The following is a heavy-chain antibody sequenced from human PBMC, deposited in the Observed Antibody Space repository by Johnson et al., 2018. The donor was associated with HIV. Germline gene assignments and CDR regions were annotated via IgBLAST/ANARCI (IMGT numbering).Heavy chain of an antibody. CDR2: IWYDGSNK. J-gene: IGHJ3*01. CDR3: ARVAPFYYYDSPYLVGKSGFDV. V-gene: IGHV3-33*01. CDR1: GFTFSSYG. Sequence: VQLVESGGGVVQPGRSLRLSCTASGFTFSSYGMHWVRQAPGKGLEWVAVIWYDGSNKYYADSVTGRLTISRDNSKNTLFLQMNSLRAEDTAVYYCARVAPFYYYDSPYLVGKSGFDVWGQGTMVSVSS. D-gene: IGHD3-22*01.